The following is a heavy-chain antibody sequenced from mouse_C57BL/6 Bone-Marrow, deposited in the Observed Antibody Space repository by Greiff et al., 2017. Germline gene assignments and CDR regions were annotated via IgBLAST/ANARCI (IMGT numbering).Heavy chain of an antibody. Sequence: QVQLQQSGAELARPGASVKLSCKASGYTFTSSGISWVKQRTGQGLEWIGEIYPRSGNTYYNEKFKGKATLTADKSSSTAYMELRSLTSEDSAVYVCARADYDGTFYVWGTGTTVTVSS. CDR1: GYTFTSSG. CDR2: IYPRSGNT. V-gene: IGHV1-81*01. CDR3: ARADYDGTFYV. J-gene: IGHJ1*03. D-gene: IGHD1-1*01.